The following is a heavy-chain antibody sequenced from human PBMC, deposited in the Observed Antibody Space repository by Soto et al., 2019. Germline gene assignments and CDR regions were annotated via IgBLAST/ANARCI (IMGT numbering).Heavy chain of an antibody. D-gene: IGHD1-1*01. CDR1: GYTFTNHS. CDR2: INSKNGGT. J-gene: IGHJ4*02. CDR3: ARSFSVTDTQLVDH. V-gene: IGHV1-2*02. Sequence: ASVKVSCKASGYTFTNHSIHWVRQARGQGLEWMGWINSKNGGTNYPQEFQGRVTMTRDTSTTTAHMELSRLRADDTAVYDCARSFSVTDTQLVDHYGQGT.